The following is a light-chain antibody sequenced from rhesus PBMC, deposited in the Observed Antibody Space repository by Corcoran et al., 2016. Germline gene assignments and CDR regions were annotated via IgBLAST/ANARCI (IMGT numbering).Light chain of an antibody. J-gene: IGKJ2*01. V-gene: IGKV2-72*01. CDR3: VQAIAFPHS. Sequence: DIVLTQIPLSLPITSGEPASISCRASQSLLHRNGNTYLHWYLQKPGQSPQLLISGGSNRASGCPDRFRCRGSGNEFTLKSRKVEAEGVGIYYFVQAIAFPHSFGQGTKVEV. CDR1: QSLLHRNGNTY. CDR2: GGS.